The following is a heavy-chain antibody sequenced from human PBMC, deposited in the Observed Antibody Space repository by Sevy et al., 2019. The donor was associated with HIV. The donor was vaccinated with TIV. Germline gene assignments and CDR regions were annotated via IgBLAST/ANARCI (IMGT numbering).Heavy chain of an antibody. J-gene: IGHJ6*02. CDR2: ISSSGRTI. D-gene: IGHD5-12*01. CDR1: GFTFSDYY. CDR3: ARGCDSGCYHYYGMDV. V-gene: IGHV3-11*01. Sequence: GGSLRLSCAASGFTFSDYYMSWIRQAPGKGLEWVSYISSSGRTIYYADSVKGRFTISRDNAKNSLYLQMNSLRAEDTAVYYCARGCDSGCYHYYGMDVWGQGTTVTVSS.